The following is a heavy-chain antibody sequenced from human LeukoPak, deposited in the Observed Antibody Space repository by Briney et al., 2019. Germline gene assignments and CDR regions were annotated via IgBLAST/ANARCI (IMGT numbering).Heavy chain of an antibody. V-gene: IGHV3-23*01. CDR1: GFTFSNYV. CDR2: ISNSGERA. Sequence: PGGSLRLSCAASGFTFSNYVISWVRQAPGKGLEWVSAISNSGERAYYADSVKGRFTISRDNSKATVSLQMNSLRVEDTAVYFCAIGRDNVDYWGQGTLVTVSS. D-gene: IGHD2-15*01. J-gene: IGHJ4*02. CDR3: AIGRDNVDY.